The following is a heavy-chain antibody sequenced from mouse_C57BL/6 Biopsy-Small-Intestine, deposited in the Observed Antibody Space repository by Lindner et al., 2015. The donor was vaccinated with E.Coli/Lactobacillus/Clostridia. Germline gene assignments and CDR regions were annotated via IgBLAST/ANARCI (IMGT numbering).Heavy chain of an antibody. D-gene: IGHD1-3*01. Sequence: VQLQESGPELVKPGASVKLSCKASGYTFTSYDINWVKQRPGQGLEWIGWIYPRDGSTKYNEKFKDKATLTADKSSSTVYMELSRLTSEDSAVYFCARHEEWSYWYFDVWGTGTTVTVSS. CDR2: IYPRDGST. J-gene: IGHJ1*03. CDR1: GYTFTSYD. CDR3: ARHEEWSYWYFDV. V-gene: IGHV1-85*01.